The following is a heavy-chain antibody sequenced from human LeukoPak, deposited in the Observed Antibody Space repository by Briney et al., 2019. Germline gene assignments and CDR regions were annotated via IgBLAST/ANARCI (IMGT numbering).Heavy chain of an antibody. J-gene: IGHJ4*02. V-gene: IGHV1-3*01. D-gene: IGHD3-22*01. Sequence: ASVKVSCKASGYTFTSYAMHWVRQAPGQRLEWMRWINAGNGNTKYSQKFQGRVTMTRDMSTSTVYMELSSLRSEDTAVYYCARDRNYYDSSGSHYFDYWGQGTLVTVSS. CDR2: INAGNGNT. CDR3: ARDRNYYDSSGSHYFDY. CDR1: GYTFTSYA.